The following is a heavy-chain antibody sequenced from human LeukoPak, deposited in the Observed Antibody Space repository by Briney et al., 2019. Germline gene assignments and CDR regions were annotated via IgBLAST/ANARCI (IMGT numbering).Heavy chain of an antibody. D-gene: IGHD6-13*01. Sequence: SETLSLTCAVSGGSISSSNWWSWVRQPPGKGLEWIGEIYHSGSTNYNPSLKSRVTISVDTSKNQFSLKLSSVTAADTAVYYCARRGPQPGIAAAGSLDYWGQGTLVTVSS. CDR2: IYHSGST. J-gene: IGHJ4*02. CDR1: GGSISSSNW. V-gene: IGHV4-4*02. CDR3: ARRGPQPGIAAAGSLDY.